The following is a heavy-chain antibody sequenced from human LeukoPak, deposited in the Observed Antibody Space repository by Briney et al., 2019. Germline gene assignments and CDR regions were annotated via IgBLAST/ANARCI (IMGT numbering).Heavy chain of an antibody. D-gene: IGHD2-2*01. CDR3: ARDRPGYCSSTSCFYFDY. CDR1: GGTFSSYA. CDR2: IIPIFGTA. V-gene: IGHV1-69*05. J-gene: IGHJ4*02. Sequence: SVKVSCKASGGTFSSYAISWVRQAPGQGLEWMGRIIPIFGTANYAQKFQGRVTITTDGSTSTAYMELSSLRSEDTAVYYCARDRPGYCSSTSCFYFDYWGQGTLVTVSS.